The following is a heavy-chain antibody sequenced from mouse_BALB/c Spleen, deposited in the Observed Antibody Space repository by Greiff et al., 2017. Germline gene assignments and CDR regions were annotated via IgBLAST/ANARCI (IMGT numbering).Heavy chain of an antibody. CDR2: IDPFNGGT. D-gene: IGHD2-3*01. J-gene: IGHJ4*01. Sequence: EVQLVESGPELMKPGASVKISCKASGYSFTSYYMYWVKQSHGKSLEWIGYIDPFNGGTSYNQKFKGKATLTVDKSSSTAYMHLSSLTSEDSAVYYCASMTLYAMDYWGQGTSVTVSS. CDR1: GYSFTSYY. V-gene: IGHV1S135*01. CDR3: ASMTLYAMDY.